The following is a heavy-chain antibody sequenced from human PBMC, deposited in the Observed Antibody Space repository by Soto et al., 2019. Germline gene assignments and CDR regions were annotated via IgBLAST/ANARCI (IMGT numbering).Heavy chain of an antibody. CDR3: ARGGGTARVYYGMDV. V-gene: IGHV1-2*02. Sequence: SVKVSRKASGYSFSVYFTQWVRHAPVQGLEWMGWINLKSGGTTYAQKFQGRVTMARDTSISTAYMELSRLRSDDTAVYYCARGGGTARVYYGMDVWGQGTTVTVSS. J-gene: IGHJ6*02. CDR2: INLKSGGT. CDR1: GYSFSVYF. D-gene: IGHD5-18*01.